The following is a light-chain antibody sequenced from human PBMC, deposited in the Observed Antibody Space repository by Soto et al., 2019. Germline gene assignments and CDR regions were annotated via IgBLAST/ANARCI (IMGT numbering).Light chain of an antibody. CDR1: QSVGSNS. Sequence: EFVLKQSPGTLSLSPGERATLSCRASQSVGSNSLAWYQQKPGQAPRILIYGASTRATGIPDRFSGSGSGTDFTLTISRLEPEDLAVYYCQQYGSSPPLTFGGGTKVEIK. J-gene: IGKJ4*01. CDR3: QQYGSSPPLT. CDR2: GAS. V-gene: IGKV3-20*01.